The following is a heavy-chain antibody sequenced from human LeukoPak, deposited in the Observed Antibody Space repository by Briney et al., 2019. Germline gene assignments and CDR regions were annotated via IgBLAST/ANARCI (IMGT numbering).Heavy chain of an antibody. V-gene: IGHV4-59*01. D-gene: IGHD3-10*01. CDR3: ARMVRGVSLDYFDY. CDR2: IHYSGST. Sequence: KSSETLSLTCTVSGGSISSYYWSWIRQPPGKGLEWIGYIHYSGSTNYNPSLKSRVTISVDTSKNQFSLKLSSVTAADTAVYFCARMVRGVSLDYFDYWGRGALVTVSS. J-gene: IGHJ4*02. CDR1: GGSISSYY.